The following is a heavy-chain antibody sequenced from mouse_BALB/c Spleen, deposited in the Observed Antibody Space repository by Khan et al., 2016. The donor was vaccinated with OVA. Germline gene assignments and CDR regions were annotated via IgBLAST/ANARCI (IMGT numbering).Heavy chain of an antibody. CDR3: ARNRDGGSYWYFDV. Sequence: QVQLKESGPGLVAPSQSLSITCTVSGFSLSRYSVHWVRQPPGKGLEWLGIIWIGGSTDSNSALKSRLSISKDNSKSPVFLKMNSLQTDDTAMYFCARNRDGGSYWYFDVWGAGTTVTVSS. CDR1: GFSLSRYS. D-gene: IGHD3-3*01. J-gene: IGHJ1*01. V-gene: IGHV2-6-4*01. CDR2: IWIGGST.